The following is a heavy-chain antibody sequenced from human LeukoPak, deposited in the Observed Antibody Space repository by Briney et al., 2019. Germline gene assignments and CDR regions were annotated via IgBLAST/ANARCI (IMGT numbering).Heavy chain of an antibody. D-gene: IGHD3-3*01. J-gene: IGHJ6*04. CDR2: INTDGSST. CDR3: ARDLYYYDFMDV. Sequence: GGSLRLSCAASGFTFSSHWMHWVRQAPGKGLVWVSRINTDGSSTSYADSVKGRFTISRDNAKNTLYLQMNSLRAEDTAVYYCARDLYYYDFMDVWGKGTTVTVSS. CDR1: GFTFSSHW. V-gene: IGHV3-74*01.